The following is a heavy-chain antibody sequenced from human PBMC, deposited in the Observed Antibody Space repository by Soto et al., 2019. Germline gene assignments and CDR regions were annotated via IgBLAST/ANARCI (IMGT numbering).Heavy chain of an antibody. Sequence: QVQLQQWGAGLLKPSETLSLTCAVYGGSFSGYYWSWIRQPPGKGLEWIGEINHSGSTNHNPSLKSRVTISVDTSKNQFSLKLSSVTAADTAVYYCARGNGDRPKYYFDYWGQGTLVTVSS. V-gene: IGHV4-34*01. CDR2: INHSGST. D-gene: IGHD3-10*01. CDR3: ARGNGDRPKYYFDY. J-gene: IGHJ4*02. CDR1: GGSFSGYY.